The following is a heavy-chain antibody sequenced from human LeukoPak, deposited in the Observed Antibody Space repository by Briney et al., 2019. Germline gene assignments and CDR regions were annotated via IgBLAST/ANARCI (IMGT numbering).Heavy chain of an antibody. CDR2: IKQDGSEK. Sequence: GGSLRLSCAASGFTFSSYWMNWVRQAPGKGLEWVANIKQDGSEKYYVDSVKGRFTISRDSAKSTVYLQMNSLSSEDTAVYYCGRERNFYYMDVWGKGTTVTVSS. CDR3: GRERNFYYMDV. CDR1: GFTFSSYW. V-gene: IGHV3-7*01. J-gene: IGHJ6*03.